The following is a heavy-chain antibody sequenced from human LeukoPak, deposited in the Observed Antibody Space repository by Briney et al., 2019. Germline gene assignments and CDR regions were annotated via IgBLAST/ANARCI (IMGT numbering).Heavy chain of an antibody. CDR1: GGSFSGYY. CDR2: INHSGST. D-gene: IGHD3-22*01. CDR3: ARVQGGGPRDSSGYYRWFDP. Sequence: SETLSLTCAVYGGSFSGYYWSWIRQPPGKGLEWIGEINHSGSTNYNPSLKSRVTISVDTSKNQFSLKLSSVTAADTAVYYCARVQGGGPRDSSGYYRWFDPWGQGTLVTVSS. J-gene: IGHJ5*02. V-gene: IGHV4-34*01.